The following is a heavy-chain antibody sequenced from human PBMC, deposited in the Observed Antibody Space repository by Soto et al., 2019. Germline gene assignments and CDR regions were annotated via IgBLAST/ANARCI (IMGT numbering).Heavy chain of an antibody. CDR3: ARGRLQSSWYYYYYMDV. J-gene: IGHJ6*03. CDR2: IYYSGST. D-gene: IGHD4-4*01. Sequence: SETLSLTCTVSGGSISSGGYYWSWIRQHPGKGLEWIGYIYYSGSTYYNPSLKSRVTISVDTSKNQFSLKLSSVTAADTAVYYCARGRLQSSWYYYYYMDVWGKGTTVTVSS. CDR1: GGSISSGGYY. V-gene: IGHV4-31*03.